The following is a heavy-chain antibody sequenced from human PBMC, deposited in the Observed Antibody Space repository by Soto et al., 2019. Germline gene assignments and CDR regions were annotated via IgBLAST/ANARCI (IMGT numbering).Heavy chain of an antibody. CDR3: ARGRHWLDY. CDR2: IYYTGST. D-gene: IGHD6-19*01. V-gene: IGHV4-59*01. CDR1: GCSISDYY. Sequence: PSETLSLTCTVSGCSISDYYWSWIRQPPGKGLEWIGYIYYTGSTNYNPSLKSRVTISVDTSKNHFTLILSSVTAADTAVYYCARGRHWLDYWGPGFLVTVSS. J-gene: IGHJ4*02.